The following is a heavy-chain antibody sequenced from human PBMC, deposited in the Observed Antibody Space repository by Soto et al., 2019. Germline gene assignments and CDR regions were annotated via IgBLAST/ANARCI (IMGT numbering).Heavy chain of an antibody. CDR3: ARERYCSSTSCYIYYYYYGMDV. J-gene: IGHJ6*02. CDR2: ISAYNGNT. CDR1: GYTFTSYG. D-gene: IGHD2-2*01. V-gene: IGHV1-18*04. Sequence: ASVKVSCKASGYTFTSYGISWVRQAPGQGLEWMGWISAYNGNTNYAQKLQGRVTMTTDTSTSTAYMELRSPRSDDTAVYYCARERYCSSTSCYIYYYYYGMDVWGQGTTVTVSS.